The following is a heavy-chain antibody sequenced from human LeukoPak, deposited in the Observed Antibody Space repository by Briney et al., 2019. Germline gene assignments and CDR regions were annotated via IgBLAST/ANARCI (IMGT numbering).Heavy chain of an antibody. CDR2: FYYSGST. Sequence: SETLSLTCTVSGGSIRSYYWSWIRQPPGKGLEWIGYFYYSGSTNYNPSLKSRVTISLDTSKNQLSLNLNSVTAADTAVYYCAREYSSGWYSEYWGQGTLVTVSS. CDR1: GGSIRSYY. J-gene: IGHJ4*02. V-gene: IGHV4-59*01. CDR3: AREYSSGWYSEY. D-gene: IGHD6-19*01.